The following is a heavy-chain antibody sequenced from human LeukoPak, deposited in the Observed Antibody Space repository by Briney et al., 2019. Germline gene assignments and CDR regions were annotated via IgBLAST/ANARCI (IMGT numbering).Heavy chain of an antibody. CDR2: INEDGSNK. CDR3: TRVIWAVPGYFDYFDF. Sequence: GGSLRLSCAASGFTFSSYAMSWVRQAPGKGLEWVANINEDGSNKWHLGSVKGRFTVSRDNARNSLYLQMNSLRVEDTAVYYCTRVIWAVPGYFDYFDFWGQGVLVTVSS. D-gene: IGHD6-19*01. J-gene: IGHJ4*02. CDR1: GFTFSSYA. V-gene: IGHV3-7*01.